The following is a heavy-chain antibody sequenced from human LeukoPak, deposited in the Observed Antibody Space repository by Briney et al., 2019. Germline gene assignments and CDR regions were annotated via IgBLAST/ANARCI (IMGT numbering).Heavy chain of an antibody. V-gene: IGHV1-2*02. CDR1: GNTFTGYY. CDR3: ARSQRFSGYEVDY. CDR2: INPNSGGT. D-gene: IGHD5-12*01. J-gene: IGHJ4*02. Sequence: GASVKVSCKASGNTFTGYYMHWVRQAPGQGLEWMGWINPNSGGTNYAQKFQGRVTMTRDTSISTAYMELSRLRSDDTAVYYCARSQRFSGYEVDYWGQGTLVTVSP.